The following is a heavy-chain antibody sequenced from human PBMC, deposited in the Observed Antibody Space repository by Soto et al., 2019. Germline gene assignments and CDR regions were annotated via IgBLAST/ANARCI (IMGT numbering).Heavy chain of an antibody. V-gene: IGHV1-46*04. CDR3: GRDGIRPDNYGTYGYYFDL. CDR2: IDPSGGIT. J-gene: IGHJ4*02. CDR1: GYSFTNFH. Sequence: QVQLSQFGAEVKKPGASVKVSCKASGYSFTNFHIHWVRQAPGQGLEWMGMIDPSGGITRDAQRLQGRIPLTRGASKRTFYMEVRSLKTEDTAVYYCGRDGIRPDNYGTYGYYFDLWGQGTLVTVSS. D-gene: IGHD3-10*01.